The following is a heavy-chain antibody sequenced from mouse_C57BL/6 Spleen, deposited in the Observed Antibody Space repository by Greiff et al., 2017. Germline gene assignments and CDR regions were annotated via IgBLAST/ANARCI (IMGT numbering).Heavy chain of an antibody. D-gene: IGHD2-2*01. CDR2: INPSNGGT. CDR1: GYTFTSYW. Sequence: QVQLQQPGTELVKPGASVKLSCKASGYTFTSYWMHWVKQRPGQGLEWIGNINPSNGGTNYNEKFKSKATLTVDKSSSTAYMQLSSLTSEDSAVYYCARDEMVTTTGLYAMDYWGQGTSVTVSS. J-gene: IGHJ4*01. CDR3: ARDEMVTTTGLYAMDY. V-gene: IGHV1-53*01.